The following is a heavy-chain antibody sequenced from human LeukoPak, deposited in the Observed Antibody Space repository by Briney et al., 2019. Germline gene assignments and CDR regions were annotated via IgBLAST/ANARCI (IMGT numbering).Heavy chain of an antibody. Sequence: SETLSLTCTVSGGSISSGGYYWSWIRQHPGKGLEWIGYIYYSGSTYYNPSLKSRVTISVDTSKNQFSLKLSSVTAADTAVYYCARGRSGELVATIDYFDYWGQGTLVTVSS. CDR3: ARGRSGELVATIDYFDY. J-gene: IGHJ4*02. CDR1: GGSISSGGYY. D-gene: IGHD5-12*01. V-gene: IGHV4-30-4*08. CDR2: IYYSGST.